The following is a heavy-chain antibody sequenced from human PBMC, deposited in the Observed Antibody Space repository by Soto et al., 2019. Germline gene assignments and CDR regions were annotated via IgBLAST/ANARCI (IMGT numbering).Heavy chain of an antibody. CDR1: GYTFTSYG. Sequence: QVQLVQSGAEVKKPGASVKVSCKASGYTFTSYGISWVRQAPGQGLEWMGWISAYNGNTNYAQKLQGRATMTTDTSTSTAYMELRSLRSDDTAVYYCARDRPIAVAGADYYFDYWGQGTLVTVSS. D-gene: IGHD6-19*01. V-gene: IGHV1-18*01. CDR3: ARDRPIAVAGADYYFDY. CDR2: ISAYNGNT. J-gene: IGHJ4*02.